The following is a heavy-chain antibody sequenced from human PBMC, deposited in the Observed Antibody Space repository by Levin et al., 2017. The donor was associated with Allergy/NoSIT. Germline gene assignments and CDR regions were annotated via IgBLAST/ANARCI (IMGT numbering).Heavy chain of an antibody. Sequence: PGGSLRLSCRASGYVFYSYWIAWVRQVPGKGLEWMGIIYPGDSETKYSPSFQGQVTFSVDQSITTAYLHLNNLKASDTAVFYCARGGYGELSGGSDPFDFWGQGTLVTVSS. CDR2: IYPGDSET. CDR3: ARGGYGELSGGSDPFDF. D-gene: IGHD3-10*01. CDR1: GYVFYSYW. J-gene: IGHJ4*02. V-gene: IGHV5-51*01.